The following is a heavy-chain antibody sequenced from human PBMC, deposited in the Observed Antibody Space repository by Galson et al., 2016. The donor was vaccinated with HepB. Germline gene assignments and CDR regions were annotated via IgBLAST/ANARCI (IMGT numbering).Heavy chain of an antibody. CDR2: LYGGGAT. D-gene: IGHD6-13*01. CDR1: GVIVSDTY. V-gene: IGHV3-53*01. J-gene: IGHJ4*02. Sequence: LRLSCAASGVIVSDTYMSWVRQSPGKGLEWVAVLYGGGATYYPDSVKGRFSISRDDSKNTLFLQMNNLSPADTALYYCTRLRLPIAAAGHFDHWGQGTLVTVSS. CDR3: TRLRLPIAAAGHFDH.